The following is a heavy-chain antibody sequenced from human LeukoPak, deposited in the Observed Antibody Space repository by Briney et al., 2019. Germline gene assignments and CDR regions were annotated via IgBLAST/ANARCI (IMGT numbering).Heavy chain of an antibody. CDR2: ISYDGSNK. V-gene: IGHV3-30*04. CDR3: AREGGVSYLSGYYYYGMDV. Sequence: GGSLRLSCAASGFTFSSYAMHWVRQAPGRGLEWVAVISYDGSNKYYADSVKGRFTISRDNSKNTLYLQMNSLRAEDTAVYYCAREGGVSYLSGYYYYGMDVWGQGTTVTVSS. CDR1: GFTFSSYA. J-gene: IGHJ6*02. D-gene: IGHD3-16*01.